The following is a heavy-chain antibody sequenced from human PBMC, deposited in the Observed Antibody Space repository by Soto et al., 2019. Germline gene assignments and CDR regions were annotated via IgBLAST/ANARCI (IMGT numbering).Heavy chain of an antibody. V-gene: IGHV4-4*02. CDR3: ARRYGSAFDI. CDR2: IYYSGST. J-gene: IGHJ3*02. D-gene: IGHD3-10*01. Sequence: SETLSLTCAVSGDSIRSDKWWSWVRQPPGKGLEWIGYIYYSGSTNYNPSLKSRVTISVDTSKNQFSLKLSSVTAADTAVYYCARRYGSAFDIWGQGTMVTVSS. CDR1: GDSIRSDKW.